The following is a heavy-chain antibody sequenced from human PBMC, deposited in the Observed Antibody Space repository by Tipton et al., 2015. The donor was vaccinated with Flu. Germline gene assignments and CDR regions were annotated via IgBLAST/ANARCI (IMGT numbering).Heavy chain of an antibody. Sequence: SLRLSCAASGFTFSDYYMSWIRQAPGKGLEWVSYISSSSSYTNYADSVKGRFTISRDNAKNSLYLQMNSLRAEDTAVYYCARGFDLTDWYFDLWGRGTLVTVSS. J-gene: IGHJ2*01. D-gene: IGHD3/OR15-3a*01. CDR1: GFTFSDYY. CDR2: ISSSSSYT. CDR3: ARGFDLTDWYFDL. V-gene: IGHV3-11*06.